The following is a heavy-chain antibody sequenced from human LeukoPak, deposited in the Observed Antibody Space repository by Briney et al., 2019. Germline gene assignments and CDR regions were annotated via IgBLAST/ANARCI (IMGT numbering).Heavy chain of an antibody. CDR2: ISAYNGNT. CDR1: GYTFTSYG. CDR3: ARDRYYDILTGYYPHAFDI. D-gene: IGHD3-9*01. J-gene: IGHJ3*02. V-gene: IGHV1-18*01. Sequence: ASVKVSCKASGYTFTSYGISWVRQAPGQGLEWMGWISAYNGNTNYAQKLQGRVTMTTDTSTSTAYMELRSLRSDDTAVYYCARDRYYDILTGYYPHAFDIWGQGTMVTVSS.